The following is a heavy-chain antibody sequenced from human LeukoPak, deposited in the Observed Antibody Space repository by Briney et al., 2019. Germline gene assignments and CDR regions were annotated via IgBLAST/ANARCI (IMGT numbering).Heavy chain of an antibody. Sequence: GASMKVSCNTSGYTFTDYYIHWVRQAPGQGLEWMGWINPKSGVTNYAQKFQGRVTLTSDTSVSTAYMDLSSLASGDTAVYYCARALGHYYDSTVYQAYWGQGQLVTVSS. CDR1: GYTFTDYY. CDR2: INPKSGVT. V-gene: IGHV1-2*02. CDR3: ARALGHYYDSTVYQAY. D-gene: IGHD3-22*01. J-gene: IGHJ4*02.